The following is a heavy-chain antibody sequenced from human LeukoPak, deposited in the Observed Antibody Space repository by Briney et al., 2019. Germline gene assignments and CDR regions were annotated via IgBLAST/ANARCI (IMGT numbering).Heavy chain of an antibody. J-gene: IGHJ4*02. Sequence: SETLSLTCGVSGESLSGYYWTWIRQPPGKGLEWIGEIHHNGVTNDNPSFKSRMSMSINTAQSQFTLRLTSVTAADTAIYYCARSGNYYVRKTDSWGQGILVTVSS. CDR3: ARSGNYYVRKTDS. D-gene: IGHD3-10*02. V-gene: IGHV4-34*01. CDR1: GESLSGYY. CDR2: IHHNGVT.